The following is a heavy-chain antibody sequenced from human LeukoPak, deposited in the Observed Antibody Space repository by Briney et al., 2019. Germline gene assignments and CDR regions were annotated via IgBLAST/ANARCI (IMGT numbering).Heavy chain of an antibody. J-gene: IGHJ3*02. CDR1: GYTFTSYY. CDR2: INPSGGST. V-gene: IGHV1-46*01. CDR3: ATGRNDYDAFDI. Sequence: GASVKVSCKASGYTFTSYYMHWVRQAPGQGLEWMGIINPSGGSTSYAQKFQGRVTMTRDTSTSTVYMELRSLRSDDTAVYYCATGRNDYDAFDIWGQGTMVTVSS. D-gene: IGHD4-11*01.